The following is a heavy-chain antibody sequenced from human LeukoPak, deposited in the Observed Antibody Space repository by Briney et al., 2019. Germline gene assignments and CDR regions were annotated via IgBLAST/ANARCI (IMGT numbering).Heavy chain of an antibody. CDR2: IYYSGST. CDR3: ARNIVGPRQVDY. Sequence: PSETLSLTCTVSGGSISSSSYYWGWIRQPPGKGLEWIGYIYYSGSTNYNPSLKSRVTISVDTSNNQFSLKLTSVTAADTAVYYCARNIVGPRQVDYWGQGILVTVSS. D-gene: IGHD1-26*01. CDR1: GGSISSSSYY. V-gene: IGHV4-61*05. J-gene: IGHJ4*02.